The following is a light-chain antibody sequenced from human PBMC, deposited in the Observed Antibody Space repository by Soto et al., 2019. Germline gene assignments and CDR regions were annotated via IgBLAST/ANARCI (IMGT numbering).Light chain of an antibody. CDR2: GNS. CDR3: QSYDSSLSGSV. J-gene: IGLJ7*01. Sequence: QSVLTQPPSVSGAPGQRVTISCTGSSSNIGAGYDVHWYQQLPGTAPKRLIYGNSNPPSGVPDRFSGSKSGTSASLAITGLQAEDEADYYCQSYDSSLSGSVFGGGTQLTVL. CDR1: SSNIGAGYD. V-gene: IGLV1-40*01.